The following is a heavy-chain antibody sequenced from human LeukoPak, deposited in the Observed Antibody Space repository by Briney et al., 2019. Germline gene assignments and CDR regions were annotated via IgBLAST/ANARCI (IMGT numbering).Heavy chain of an antibody. V-gene: IGHV5-51*01. CDR3: ARHVPGGSFFYFDY. Sequence: GESLKISCKGSGYSFTSYWIGWVRQMPGEGLEWMGIIYPGDSDTTYRPSFQGQVTISADKSISTAYLQWSSLKASDSAMYYCARHVPGGSFFYFDYWGQGTLVTVSS. D-gene: IGHD1-26*01. J-gene: IGHJ4*02. CDR2: IYPGDSDT. CDR1: GYSFTSYW.